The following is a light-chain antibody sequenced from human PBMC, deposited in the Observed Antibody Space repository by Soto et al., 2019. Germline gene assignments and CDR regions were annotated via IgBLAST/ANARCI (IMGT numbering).Light chain of an antibody. CDR1: QSVSSN. V-gene: IGKV3-15*01. CDR2: GAS. Sequence: EIVMTQSPATLSVSPGERATLSCRASQSVSSNLAWSQQKPGQAPRLVIYGASTRATGIPARFSGSGSGTDFTLTINSLQSADFAVYYCQQYNNWPFTFGPGTKVDIK. J-gene: IGKJ3*01. CDR3: QQYNNWPFT.